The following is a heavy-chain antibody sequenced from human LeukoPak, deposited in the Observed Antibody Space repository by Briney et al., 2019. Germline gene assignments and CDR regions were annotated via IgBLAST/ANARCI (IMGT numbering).Heavy chain of an antibody. V-gene: IGHV3-23*01. D-gene: IGHD3-22*01. CDR1: GFTFSAYA. Sequence: GGSLRLSCAASGFTFSAYAMNWVRQAPGKGLEWVSSISGSGGRTYYAASVKGRFTISRDNYKNTLYLQLNGLRAEDTAVYYCAKEREYYDSSGYSGFDYWGQGTLVTVSS. J-gene: IGHJ4*02. CDR2: ISGSGGRT. CDR3: AKEREYYDSSGYSGFDY.